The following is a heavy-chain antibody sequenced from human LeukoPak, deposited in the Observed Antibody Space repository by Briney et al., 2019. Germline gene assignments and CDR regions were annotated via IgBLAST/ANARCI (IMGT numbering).Heavy chain of an antibody. V-gene: IGHV4-59*01. CDR1: GGSISNYY. Sequence: SETLSLTCAVSGGSISNYYLNWIRQPPGKGLEWIGYINYSGSTNYNPSLKSRVTISIDTSKNQFSLKLSSVTAADTAVYYCARDYFTSYYYYSMDVWGQGTTVTVSS. CDR2: INYSGST. CDR3: ARDYFTSYYYYSMDV. D-gene: IGHD2/OR15-2a*01. J-gene: IGHJ6*02.